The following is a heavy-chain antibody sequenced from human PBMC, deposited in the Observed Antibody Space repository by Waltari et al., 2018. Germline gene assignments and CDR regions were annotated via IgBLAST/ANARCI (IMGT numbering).Heavy chain of an antibody. CDR2: ISYDGSNK. V-gene: IGHV3-30*01. Sequence: QVQLVESGGGVVQPGRSLRLSCAASGFTFSSYAMHWVRQAPGKGLEWVAVISYDGSNKYYADSVKGRFTISRDNSKNTLYLQMNSLRAEDTAVYYCAREGQLWSYFDYWGQGTLVTVSS. CDR3: AREGQLWSYFDY. CDR1: GFTFSSYA. D-gene: IGHD5-18*01. J-gene: IGHJ4*02.